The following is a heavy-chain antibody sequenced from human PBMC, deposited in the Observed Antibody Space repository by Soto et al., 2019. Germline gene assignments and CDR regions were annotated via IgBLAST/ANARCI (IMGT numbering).Heavy chain of an antibody. J-gene: IGHJ6*03. CDR2: INHSGST. Sequence: SETLSLTCAVYGGSFSGYYWSWIRQPPGKGLEWIGEINHSGSTNYNPSLKSRVTISVDTSKNQFSLKLSSVTAADTAVYYCARVGFWSGYYPKGKASYYYMDVWGKGTTVTVSS. CDR3: ARVGFWSGYYPKGKASYYYMDV. D-gene: IGHD3-3*01. CDR1: GGSFSGYY. V-gene: IGHV4-34*01.